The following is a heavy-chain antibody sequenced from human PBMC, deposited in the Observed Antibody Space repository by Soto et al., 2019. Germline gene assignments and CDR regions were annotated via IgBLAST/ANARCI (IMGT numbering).Heavy chain of an antibody. Sequence: PSETLSLTCAVYGGSFSGYYWSWIRQPPGKGLEWIGEINHSGSTNYNPSLKSRVTISVDTSKNQFSLKLSSVTAADTAVYYCARGRSGFWSGYAEGDFDYWGQGTLVTVS. CDR3: ARGRSGFWSGYAEGDFDY. CDR2: INHSGST. CDR1: GGSFSGYY. V-gene: IGHV4-34*01. J-gene: IGHJ4*02. D-gene: IGHD3-3*01.